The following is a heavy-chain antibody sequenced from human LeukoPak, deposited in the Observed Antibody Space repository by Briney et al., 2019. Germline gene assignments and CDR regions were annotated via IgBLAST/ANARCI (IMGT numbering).Heavy chain of an antibody. Sequence: PGGSLRLSCAASGFTFSTYGMHWVRRAPGKGLEWVAVIWYDGSNKYYADSVKGRFTFSRDNSKNTLSLQMDSLRAEDTALYYCARDRGSYYIDFWGQGTPVTVSS. D-gene: IGHD1-1*01. V-gene: IGHV3-33*01. CDR1: GFTFSTYG. CDR2: IWYDGSNK. J-gene: IGHJ4*02. CDR3: ARDRGSYYIDF.